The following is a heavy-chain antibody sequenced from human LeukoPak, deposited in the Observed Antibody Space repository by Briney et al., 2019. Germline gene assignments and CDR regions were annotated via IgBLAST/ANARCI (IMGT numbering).Heavy chain of an antibody. CDR1: GFIFSSYS. Sequence: GGSLRLSCAASGFIFSSYSMNWVRQAPGKGLEWISYITGSSSSTHYADSVKGRFTISRDNSKNTLYLQMSSLRAEDTAVYYCAKVSYDSSGYYEYFDYWGQGTLVTVSS. V-gene: IGHV3-48*01. D-gene: IGHD3-22*01. CDR3: AKVSYDSSGYYEYFDY. CDR2: ITGSSSST. J-gene: IGHJ4*02.